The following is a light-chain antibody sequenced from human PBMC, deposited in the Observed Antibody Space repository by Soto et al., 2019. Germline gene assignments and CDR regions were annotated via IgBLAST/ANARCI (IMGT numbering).Light chain of an antibody. Sequence: QSALTQPPSASASPGQSVTISCTGTSSDVADYNYVSWYQPYPGKAPKLMIYEVSKRPSGGPDRFSGSKSGNTASLTVSGLQAEDEAAYYCSSYAGSNNWVFGGGTKLTVL. CDR2: EVS. V-gene: IGLV2-8*01. J-gene: IGLJ3*02. CDR1: SSDVADYNY. CDR3: SSYAGSNNWV.